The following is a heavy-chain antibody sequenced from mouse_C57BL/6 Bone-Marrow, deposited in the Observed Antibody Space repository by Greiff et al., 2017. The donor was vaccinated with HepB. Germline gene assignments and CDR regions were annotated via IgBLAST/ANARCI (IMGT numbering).Heavy chain of an antibody. CDR3: AKGVKAFAY. D-gene: IGHD2-2*01. CDR1: GFSLTSYG. CDR2: MWRGGST. V-gene: IGHV2-5*01. Sequence: VKLMESGPGLVQPSQSLSITCTVSGFSLTSYGVHWVRQSPGKGLEWLGVMWRGGSTDYNAAFMSRLSITKDNSKSQVFFKMNSLQADDTAIYYCAKGVKAFAYWGQGTLVTVSA. J-gene: IGHJ3*01.